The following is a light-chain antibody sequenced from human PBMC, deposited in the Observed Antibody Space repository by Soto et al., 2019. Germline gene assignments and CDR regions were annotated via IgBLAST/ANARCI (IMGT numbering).Light chain of an antibody. CDR1: NSNIGTKN. J-gene: IGLJ2*01. CDR2: DNI. CDR3: GTWDSSLSGGV. V-gene: IGLV1-51*01. Sequence: QSVLTQPPSVSAAPGQTVTISCSGSNSNIGTKNVCWYQQLPGTAPKLLIYDNIKRPSGIPDRFSASKSGTSATLAITGLQTGDEVDYYCGTWDSSLSGGVFGGGTTLTVL.